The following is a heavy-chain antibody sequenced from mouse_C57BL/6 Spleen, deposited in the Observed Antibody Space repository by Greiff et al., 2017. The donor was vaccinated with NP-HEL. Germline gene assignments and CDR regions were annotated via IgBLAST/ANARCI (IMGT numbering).Heavy chain of an antibody. V-gene: IGHV5-17*01. J-gene: IGHJ3*01. Sequence: EVRLVESGGGLVKPGGSLKLSCAASGFTFSDYGMHWVRQAPEKGLEWVAYISSGSSTIYYADTVKGRFTISRDNAKNTLFLQMTSLRSEDTAMYYCARGDDGYYRFAYWGQGTLVTVSA. CDR3: ARGDDGYYRFAY. D-gene: IGHD2-3*01. CDR1: GFTFSDYG. CDR2: ISSGSSTI.